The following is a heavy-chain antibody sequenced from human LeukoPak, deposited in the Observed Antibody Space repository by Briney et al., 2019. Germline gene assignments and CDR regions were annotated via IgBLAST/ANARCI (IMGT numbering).Heavy chain of an antibody. Sequence: SETLSLTCAVYGGSFSGYYWSWIRQPPGKGLEWIGEINHSGSTNYNPSLKSRVTISVDTSKNQFSLKLSSVTAADTAVYYCARGCRDGLYYFDYWGQGTLVTVSS. J-gene: IGHJ4*02. CDR2: INHSGST. V-gene: IGHV4-34*01. CDR1: GGSFSGYY. CDR3: ARGCRDGLYYFDY. D-gene: IGHD5-24*01.